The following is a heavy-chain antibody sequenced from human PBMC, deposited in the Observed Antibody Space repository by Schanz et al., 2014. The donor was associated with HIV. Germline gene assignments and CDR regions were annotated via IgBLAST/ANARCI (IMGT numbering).Heavy chain of an antibody. CDR2: INPSGAGT. CDR3: ARDFNIGDQYYFDH. J-gene: IGHJ4*02. CDR1: GGTLSNYG. Sequence: QVPLVQSGAEVKKPGASVTVSCKASGGTLSNYGISWVRQAPGQGLEWMGMINPSGAGTTYARKLQGRVTMTRDTSTSTVYMHLSSLRSDDTAVYFCARDFNIGDQYYFDHWGQGTLVTVSS. D-gene: IGHD2-21*02. V-gene: IGHV1-46*04.